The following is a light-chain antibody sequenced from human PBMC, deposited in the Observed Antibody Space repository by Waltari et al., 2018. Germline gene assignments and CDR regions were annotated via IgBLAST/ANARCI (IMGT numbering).Light chain of an antibody. CDR1: SLRTYY. V-gene: IGLV3-19*01. Sequence: SSELTQDPAVSVALGQTVRITCQGDSLRTYYVSWFQQNPGQAPALVIYGKNNRPSGIPDRFSASTSGSTSSLTIIGAQAEDEADYYCHSRDSSGDVVIGGGTKLTVV. CDR3: HSRDSSGDVV. CDR2: GKN. J-gene: IGLJ2*01.